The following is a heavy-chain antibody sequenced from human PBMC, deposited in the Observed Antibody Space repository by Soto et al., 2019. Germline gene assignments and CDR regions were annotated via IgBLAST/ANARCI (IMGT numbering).Heavy chain of an antibody. Sequence: GSLRLSCAASGFTVSTNYMSWVRQAPGKGLEWVSVIYSGGSTFYADSVRGRFTISRDNSKNTVNLQMNSLRAEDTAVYYCARDPWAADYWGQRTLVTVSS. D-gene: IGHD3-16*01. V-gene: IGHV3-66*01. CDR1: GFTVSTNY. CDR2: IYSGGST. CDR3: ARDPWAADY. J-gene: IGHJ4*02.